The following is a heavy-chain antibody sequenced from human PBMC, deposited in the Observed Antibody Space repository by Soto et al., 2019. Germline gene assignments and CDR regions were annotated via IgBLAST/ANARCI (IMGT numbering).Heavy chain of an antibody. CDR2: IYPGESDT. CDR3: VRGFFSGGPCGPGKLGFLFSFDY. V-gene: IGHV5-51*01. D-gene: IGHD2-15*01. Sequence: GESLKISCKGSGYSFSTYWIGWVRQMPGNGLEWVGIIYPGESDTRYSPSFQGQVTISADKSLTTAYLQWSSLKASDTALYYCVRGFFSGGPCGPGKLGFLFSFDYGGREPLSTV. CDR1: GYSFSTYW. J-gene: IGHJ4*02.